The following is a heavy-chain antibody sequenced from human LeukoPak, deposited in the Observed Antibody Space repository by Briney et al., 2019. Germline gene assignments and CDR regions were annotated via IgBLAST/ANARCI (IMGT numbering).Heavy chain of an antibody. CDR1: GASISSYY. J-gene: IGHJ6*02. V-gene: IGHV4-59*08. CDR2: IYYRGST. D-gene: IGHD3-22*01. CDR3: ARHTCDSSGYYSYYYYYGTDV. Sequence: SETLSLTCTVSGASISSYYWSWIRQPPGKGLEWIGYIYYRGSTNYNPSLKSRVTISLDTSKNQFSLKLSSVTAADTAVYYCARHTCDSSGYYSYYYYYGTDVWGQGTTVTVSS.